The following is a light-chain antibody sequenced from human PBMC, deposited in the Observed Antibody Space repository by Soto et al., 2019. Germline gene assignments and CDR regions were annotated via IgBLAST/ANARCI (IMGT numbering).Light chain of an antibody. Sequence: QSALTQPPSASGSPGQSVTISCTGTISDVGTYHYVSWYQQHPGKASKLIIYEVSERPSGVPDRFSGSKSGNTASLTVSGLQAGDEADYYCSSYAGTKTLVFGGGTKLTVL. CDR2: EVS. CDR3: SSYAGTKTLV. V-gene: IGLV2-8*01. CDR1: ISDVGTYHY. J-gene: IGLJ2*01.